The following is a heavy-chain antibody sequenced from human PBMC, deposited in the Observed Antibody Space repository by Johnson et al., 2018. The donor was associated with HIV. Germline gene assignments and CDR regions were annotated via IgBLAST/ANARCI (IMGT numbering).Heavy chain of an antibody. D-gene: IGHD3-3*01. CDR2: IYWNGGSP. CDR3: AAYYDFWSGSYTSGFDI. J-gene: IGHJ3*02. V-gene: IGHV3-20*04. Sequence: VQLVESGGSVVRRGGSLRLSCAASGFTFDDYGLSWVRPGPGKGLEWVSGIYWNGGSPGYADPVQGRFTILRDNTKNSLYLQMNSLRPEDTAMYYCAAYYDFWSGSYTSGFDIWGQGTMVTVSS. CDR1: GFTFDDYG.